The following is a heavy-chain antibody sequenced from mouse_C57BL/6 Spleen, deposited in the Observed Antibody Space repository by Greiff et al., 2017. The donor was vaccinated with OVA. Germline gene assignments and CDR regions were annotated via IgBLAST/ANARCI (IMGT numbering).Heavy chain of an antibody. V-gene: IGHV1-55*01. Sequence: VQLQQPGAELVKPGASVKMSCKASGYTFTSYWITWVKQRPGQGLEWIGDIYPGSGSTNYNEKFKSKATLTVDTSSSTAYMQLSSLTSEDSAVYYCARRYGSSHAYYAMDYWGQGTSVTVSS. J-gene: IGHJ4*01. CDR3: ARRYGSSHAYYAMDY. D-gene: IGHD1-1*01. CDR2: IYPGSGST. CDR1: GYTFTSYW.